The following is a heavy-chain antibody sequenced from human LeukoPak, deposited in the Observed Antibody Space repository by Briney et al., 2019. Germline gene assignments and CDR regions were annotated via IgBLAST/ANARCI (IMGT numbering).Heavy chain of an antibody. D-gene: IGHD2-21*02. CDR1: GDSISSYY. Sequence: PSETLSLTCTVSGDSISSYYWSWIRQPAGKGLEWIGRIYTSGSTNYNPSLKSRVTMSVDTSKNQFSLKLSSVTAADTAVYYCARDSDCGGDCYSGYYYYYMDVWGKGTTVTISS. CDR3: ARDSDCGGDCYSGYYYYYMDV. CDR2: IYTSGST. J-gene: IGHJ6*03. V-gene: IGHV4-4*07.